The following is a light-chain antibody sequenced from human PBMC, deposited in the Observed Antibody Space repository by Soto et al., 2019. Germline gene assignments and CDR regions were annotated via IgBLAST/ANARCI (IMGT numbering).Light chain of an antibody. J-gene: IGKJ2*01. CDR2: AVS. V-gene: IGKV1-39*01. Sequence: DIQMTQSPSSLSASVGDRVTITCRASQSISKYLNWYQQKPGKAPSLLMYAVSSLQGGVPPSFSGSASGTNFSLTIAGLQREDFATYHCQQSYRTPYTFGQGTKLEIK. CDR3: QQSYRTPYT. CDR1: QSISKY.